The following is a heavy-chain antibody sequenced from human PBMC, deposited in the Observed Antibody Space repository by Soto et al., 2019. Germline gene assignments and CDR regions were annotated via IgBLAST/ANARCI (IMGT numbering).Heavy chain of an antibody. J-gene: IGHJ4*02. CDR1: GGSISSYY. Sequence: QVQLQESGPGLVKPSETLSLTCTVSGGSISSYYWCWIRQPPGQGLEWIGYIYYSGSTNYNPSIKSRVTISVDTSKNQFSLRLSSVTAADTAVYYCARGGIAAAYNSFDYWGQGTLVTVSS. D-gene: IGHD6-13*01. CDR2: IYYSGST. CDR3: ARGGIAAAYNSFDY. V-gene: IGHV4-59*01.